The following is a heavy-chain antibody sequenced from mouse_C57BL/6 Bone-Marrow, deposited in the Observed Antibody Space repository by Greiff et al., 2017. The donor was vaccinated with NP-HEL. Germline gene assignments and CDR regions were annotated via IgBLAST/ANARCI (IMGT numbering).Heavy chain of an antibody. CDR2: IHPNSGST. V-gene: IGHV1-64*01. CDR3: ARSGYSFDY. Sequence: VQLQQPGAELVKPGASVKLSCKASGYTFTSYWMHWVKQRPGQGLEWIGMIHPNSGSTNYNEKFKSKATLTVDKSSSTAYIQLSSLTSEDSAVYYCARSGYSFDYWGQGTTLTVSS. D-gene: IGHD3-1*01. J-gene: IGHJ2*01. CDR1: GYTFTSYW.